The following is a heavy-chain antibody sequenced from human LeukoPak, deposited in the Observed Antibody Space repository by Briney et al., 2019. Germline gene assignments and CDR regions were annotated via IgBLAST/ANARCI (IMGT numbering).Heavy chain of an antibody. CDR3: ASRTYYYGSGNRIFDY. D-gene: IGHD3-10*01. CDR2: IYYSGST. Sequence: PSQTPSLTCTVSGGSISSGDYYWSWIRQPPEKGLEWIGYIYYSGSTYYNPSLKSRVTISVDTSKNQFSLKLSSVTAADTAVYYCASRTYYYGSGNRIFDYWGQGTLVTVSS. J-gene: IGHJ4*02. CDR1: GGSISSGDYY. V-gene: IGHV4-30-4*01.